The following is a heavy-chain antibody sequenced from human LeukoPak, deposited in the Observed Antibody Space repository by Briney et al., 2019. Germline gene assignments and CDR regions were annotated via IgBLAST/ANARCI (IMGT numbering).Heavy chain of an antibody. Sequence: SVKVSCKASGGTFSSYAISWVRQAPGQALEWMGGIIPIFGTANYAQKFQGRVTITADESTSTAYMELSSLRSEDTAVYYCARGPAASTRDYMDVWGKGTTVTISS. CDR2: IIPIFGTA. D-gene: IGHD6-13*01. V-gene: IGHV1-69*13. CDR1: GGTFSSYA. CDR3: ARGPAASTRDYMDV. J-gene: IGHJ6*03.